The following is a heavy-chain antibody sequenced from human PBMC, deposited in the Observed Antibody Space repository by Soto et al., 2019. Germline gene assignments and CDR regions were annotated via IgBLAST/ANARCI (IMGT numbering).Heavy chain of an antibody. CDR3: ARDQVPGLDAFDI. CDR2: ISRSAGNT. J-gene: IGHJ3*02. V-gene: IGHV3-21*01. CDR1: GFTFSSYS. Sequence: GGSLRLSCAASGFTFSSYSMNWVRQAPGKGLEWVSSISRSAGNTYYADSVKGRFTISRDNAKNSMYLQTNSLRAEDTAVYYCARDQVPGLDAFDIWGQGTLVTVSS.